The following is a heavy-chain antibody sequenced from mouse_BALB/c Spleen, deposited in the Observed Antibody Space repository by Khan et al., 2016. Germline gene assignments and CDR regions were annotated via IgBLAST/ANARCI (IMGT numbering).Heavy chain of an antibody. CDR1: GYSITSDYA. V-gene: IGHV3-2*02. Sequence: EVQLQESGPGLVKPSQSLSLTCTVTGYSITSDYAWNWIRQFPGNKLEWMGYIRYSGSTSYNPSLKSRISITRDTSKNQFFLQLNSVTTEDTATYYCARWDYGSSLYYFDYWGQGTTLTVSS. CDR3: ARWDYGSSLYYFDY. J-gene: IGHJ2*01. D-gene: IGHD1-1*01. CDR2: IRYSGST.